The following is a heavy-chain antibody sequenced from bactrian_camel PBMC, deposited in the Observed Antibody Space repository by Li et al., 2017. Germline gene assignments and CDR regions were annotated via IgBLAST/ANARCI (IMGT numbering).Heavy chain of an antibody. D-gene: IGHD6*01. CDR3: AADEFCPLESGGWSVPTGYNY. J-gene: IGHJ4*01. CDR1: GYSSNTFC. V-gene: IGHV3S53*01. Sequence: GGGSVQAGGSLRLSCEATGYSSNTFCMGWFRRAPGKQREGIAGIGIDGRTAYAESVKGRFTISQDKAKSTVYLQMNGLKLEDAAVYYCAADEFCPLESGGWSVPTGYNYWGQGTQVTVS. CDR2: IGIDGRT.